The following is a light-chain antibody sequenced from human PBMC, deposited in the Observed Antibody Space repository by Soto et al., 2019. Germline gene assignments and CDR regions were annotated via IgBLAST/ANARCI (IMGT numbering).Light chain of an antibody. Sequence: QPVLTQSPSASASLGASVKLTCTLCSGHSSYAIAWHQQQPEKGPRYLMKLNSDGSHSKGDGIPDRFSGSSSGAERYLTISSLQSEDEADYYCQTWGTGPYVVFGGGTKVTVL. CDR2: LNSDGSH. J-gene: IGLJ2*01. CDR3: QTWGTGPYVV. V-gene: IGLV4-69*01. CDR1: SGHSSYA.